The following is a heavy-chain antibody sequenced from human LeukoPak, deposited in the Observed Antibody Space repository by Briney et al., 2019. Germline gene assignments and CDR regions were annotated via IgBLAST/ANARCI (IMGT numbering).Heavy chain of an antibody. CDR2: IYYSGST. Sequence: PPETLSLTCTVSGGSISSYYWSWIRQPPGKGLEWIGYIYYSGSTNYNPSLKSRVTISVDTSKNQFSLKLSSVTAADTAVYYCARIYYYDSSGYYGFDYWGQGTLVTVSS. J-gene: IGHJ4*02. CDR1: GGSISSYY. CDR3: ARIYYYDSSGYYGFDY. V-gene: IGHV4-59*08. D-gene: IGHD3-22*01.